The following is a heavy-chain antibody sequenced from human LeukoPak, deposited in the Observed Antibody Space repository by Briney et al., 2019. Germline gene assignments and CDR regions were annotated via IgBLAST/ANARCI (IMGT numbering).Heavy chain of an antibody. D-gene: IGHD3-10*01. CDR1: GFIFSNYG. Sequence: GGSLRLSCAASGFIFSNYGMHWVRQAPGKGLEWVAFIRFDGSDKYYADSVKGQFTISRDNSKNTLYLQMNSLRAEDTAVYYCARIGLGGYYFDYWGQGTLVTVSS. J-gene: IGHJ4*02. CDR2: IRFDGSDK. CDR3: ARIGLGGYYFDY. V-gene: IGHV3-30*02.